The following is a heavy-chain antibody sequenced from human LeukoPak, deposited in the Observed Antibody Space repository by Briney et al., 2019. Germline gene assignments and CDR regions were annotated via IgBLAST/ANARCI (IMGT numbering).Heavy chain of an antibody. CDR1: GGSISSYY. Sequence: SETLSLTCTVSGGSISSYYWSWLRQPPGKGLEWIGYIYNSGSTKYNPSLKSRVTISVDTSKNQLSLKLNSVTAADTAVYYCARPHSSGWYGAFDYWGQGTLVTVSS. V-gene: IGHV4-59*08. CDR3: ARPHSSGWYGAFDY. J-gene: IGHJ4*02. CDR2: IYNSGST. D-gene: IGHD6-19*01.